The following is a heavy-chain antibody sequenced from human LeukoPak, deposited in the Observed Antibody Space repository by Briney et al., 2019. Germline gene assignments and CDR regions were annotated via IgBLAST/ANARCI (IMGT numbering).Heavy chain of an antibody. J-gene: IGHJ4*02. CDR2: LYHDGNT. CDR1: GDSISVAFV. CDR3: ARRGSSTGWSFDY. Sequence: PSETLSLTCTVSGDSISVAFVWGWIRQSPGKGLEWIGNLYHDGNTYYNPSLNGRVTMSVDTSKNQFSLTLNSVTAADTAVYFCARRGSSTGWSFDYWGLGSLVTVSS. V-gene: IGHV4-38-2*02. D-gene: IGHD6-19*01.